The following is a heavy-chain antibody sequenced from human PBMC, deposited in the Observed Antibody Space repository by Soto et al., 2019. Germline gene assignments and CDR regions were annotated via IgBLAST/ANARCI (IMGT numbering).Heavy chain of an antibody. J-gene: IGHJ4*02. Sequence: EVQLVESGGTLVQPGRSLRLSCAASGFKFSNYWMSWVRQAPGKGLEWVGNIKHDTSEAHYADSVKGRFTITRDNIKNFLFLQMNGLRADDTASYYCAREGLLFSGPYRPSRFDYWGLGTLVTVSS. D-gene: IGHD3-16*02. CDR2: IKHDTSEA. V-gene: IGHV3-7*03. CDR1: GFKFSNYW. CDR3: AREGLLFSGPYRPSRFDY.